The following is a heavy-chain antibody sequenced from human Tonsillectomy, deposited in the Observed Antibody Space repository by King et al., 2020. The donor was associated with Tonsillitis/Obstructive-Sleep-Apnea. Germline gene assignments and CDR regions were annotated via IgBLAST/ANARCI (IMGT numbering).Heavy chain of an antibody. V-gene: IGHV1-46*01. J-gene: IGHJ4*02. CDR3: ARTPGGIFGVDTFDY. CDR1: GYTFTSYS. CDR2: INPGGGST. Sequence: QLVQSGAEVKKPGASVKVSCKASGYTFTSYSIQWGRQTPGQGLVWMGIINPGGGSTSDAQKFQGRVTLARDTSTSTVYMELSSLGSEDTAVYYCARTPGGIFGVDTFDYWGQGTLVTVSS. D-gene: IGHD3-3*01.